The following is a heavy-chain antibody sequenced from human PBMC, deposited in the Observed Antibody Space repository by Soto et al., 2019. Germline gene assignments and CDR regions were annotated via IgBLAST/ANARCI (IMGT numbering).Heavy chain of an antibody. J-gene: IGHJ4*02. V-gene: IGHV3-74*03. D-gene: IGHD3-10*01. CDR2: INSDGSGT. CDR3: ARXSGSTDYYGSGSYD. Sequence: GGSLRLSCAASGFTLSTYWMHWVRQAPGKGLVWVSRINSDGSGTKYADSVKGRFTVFRDNAKNTLYLQVNSLRVEDTAVYYCARXSGSTDYYGSGSYDWGQGTLVTVSS. CDR1: GFTLSTYW.